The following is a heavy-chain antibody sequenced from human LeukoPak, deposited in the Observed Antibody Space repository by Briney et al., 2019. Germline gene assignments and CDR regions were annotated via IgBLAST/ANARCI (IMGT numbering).Heavy chain of an antibody. V-gene: IGHV3-30*18. CDR3: AKDEGSSCGGDCPLDY. Sequence: PGGSLRLSCAASGFTFSSYGMHWVRQAPGKGLEWVAVIGYDGTNKYYADSVKGRFTISRDNSKKTLYLQVNSLRAEDTAVYYCAKDEGSSCGGDCPLDYWGQGTLVSV. CDR2: IGYDGTNK. J-gene: IGHJ4*02. D-gene: IGHD2-21*02. CDR1: GFTFSSYG.